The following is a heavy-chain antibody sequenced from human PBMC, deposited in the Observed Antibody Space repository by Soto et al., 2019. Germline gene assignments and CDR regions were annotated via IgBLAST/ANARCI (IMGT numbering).Heavy chain of an antibody. Sequence: GGSLRLSCAASGFTFSSYSMNWVRQAPGKGLEWVSYISSSSSTIYYADSVKGRFTISRDNAKNSLYLQMNSLRAEDTAVYYCARSSHPQWGVELVPFDYWGQGTLVTVSS. CDR2: ISSSSSTI. V-gene: IGHV3-48*01. J-gene: IGHJ4*02. CDR1: GFTFSSYS. CDR3: ARSSHPQWGVELVPFDY. D-gene: IGHD6-13*01.